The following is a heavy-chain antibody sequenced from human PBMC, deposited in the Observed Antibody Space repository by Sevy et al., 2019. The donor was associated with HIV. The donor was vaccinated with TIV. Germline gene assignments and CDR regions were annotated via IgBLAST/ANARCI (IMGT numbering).Heavy chain of an antibody. J-gene: IGHJ6*02. Sequence: GGSLRLSCAASGFTFSSYWMSWVRQAPGKGLEWVANIKQDGSEKYYVNSVKGRFTISRDNAENALYLQKNSLRAEDTAVYYCAREGETMVRGVIYYYYYGMDVWGQGTTVTVSS. CDR1: GFTFSSYW. CDR2: IKQDGSEK. CDR3: AREGETMVRGVIYYYYYGMDV. D-gene: IGHD3-10*01. V-gene: IGHV3-7*01.